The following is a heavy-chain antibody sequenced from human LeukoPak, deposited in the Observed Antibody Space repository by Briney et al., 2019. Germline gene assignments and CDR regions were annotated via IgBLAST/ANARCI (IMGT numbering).Heavy chain of an antibody. CDR1: GGSISSSSYY. CDR2: IYYSGST. Sequence: SETLSLTCTVSGGSISSSSYYWGWIRQPPGKGLEWIGSIYYSGSTYYNPSLKSRVTISVDTSKNQFSLKLSSVTAADTAVYYCARLESGTYYYDSRGTKGSYYFDYWGQGTLVTVSS. CDR3: ARLESGTYYYDSRGTKGSYYFDY. J-gene: IGHJ4*02. V-gene: IGHV4-39*07. D-gene: IGHD3-22*01.